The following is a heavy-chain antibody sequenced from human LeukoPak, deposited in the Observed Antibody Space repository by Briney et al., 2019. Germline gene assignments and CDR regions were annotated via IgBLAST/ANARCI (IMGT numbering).Heavy chain of an antibody. J-gene: IGHJ4*02. CDR3: ARRGDSYAVFDY. CDR2: ITYSGST. Sequence: SETLSLTCTVSGGSISSRGYYWSWIRQPSGKGLEWIGTITYSGSTYSSPSVKSRVTMSMDTSKNQFSLKLSSVTAADTAVYYCARRGDSYAVFDYWGQGTLVTVSS. V-gene: IGHV4-39*01. D-gene: IGHD5-18*01. CDR1: GGSISSRGYY.